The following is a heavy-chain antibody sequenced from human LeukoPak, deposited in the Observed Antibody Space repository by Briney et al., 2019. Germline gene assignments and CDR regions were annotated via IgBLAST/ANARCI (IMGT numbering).Heavy chain of an antibody. CDR3: ARQGRGDSSGLDY. V-gene: IGHV4-39*01. CDR2: IYYSGST. Sequence: PGGSLRLSCAASGFTFSDYYTSWIRQPPGKGLEWIGSIYYSGSTYYNPSLKSRVTISVDTSKNQFSLKLSSVTAADTAVYYCARQGRGDSSGLDYWGQGTLVTVSS. D-gene: IGHD3-22*01. CDR1: GFTFSDYY. J-gene: IGHJ4*02.